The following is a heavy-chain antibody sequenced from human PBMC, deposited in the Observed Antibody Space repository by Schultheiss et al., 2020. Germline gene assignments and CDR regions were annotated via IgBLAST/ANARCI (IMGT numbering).Heavy chain of an antibody. CDR1: GFTFSSYA. V-gene: IGHV3-21*03. CDR3: TTAFYYGGGDY. Sequence: GESLKISCAASGFTFSSYAMSWVRQAPGKGLEWVSGISSSSGAIYYADSVKGRFTISRDNAKNSLYLQMNSLKTEDTAVYYCTTAFYYGGGDYWGQGTLVTVSS. J-gene: IGHJ4*02. CDR2: ISSSSGAI. D-gene: IGHD4-23*01.